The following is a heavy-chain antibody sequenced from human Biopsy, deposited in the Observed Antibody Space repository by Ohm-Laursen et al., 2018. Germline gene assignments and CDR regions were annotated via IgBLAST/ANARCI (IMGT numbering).Heavy chain of an antibody. V-gene: IGHV1-69*06. CDR3: ATKLTGYFHH. Sequence: SSVKASCKAPGGTFSKYGVNWVRQAPGQGLEWLGGNIPILGTGNYAPMFHGRVTVVADTSTSTATMELRSLRPDDTAVYYCATKLTGYFHHWGQGTLVIVSS. D-gene: IGHD3-9*01. CDR1: GGTFSKYG. J-gene: IGHJ1*01. CDR2: NIPILGTG.